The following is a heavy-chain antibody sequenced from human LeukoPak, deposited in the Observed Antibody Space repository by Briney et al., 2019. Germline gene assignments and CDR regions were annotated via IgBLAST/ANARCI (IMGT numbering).Heavy chain of an antibody. V-gene: IGHV3-7*03. Sequence: GGSLRLSCAASGFTVSSNYMSWVRQAPGKGLEWVANIKQDGSEKYYVDSVKGRFTISRDNAKNSLYLQMNSLRAEDTAVYYCARIPVAWLYYFDYWGQGTLVTVSS. J-gene: IGHJ4*02. CDR1: GFTVSSNY. CDR3: ARIPVAWLYYFDY. CDR2: IKQDGSEK. D-gene: IGHD6-19*01.